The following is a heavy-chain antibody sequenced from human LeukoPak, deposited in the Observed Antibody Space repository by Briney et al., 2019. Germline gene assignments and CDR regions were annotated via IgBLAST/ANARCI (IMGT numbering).Heavy chain of an antibody. V-gene: IGHV3-33*06. CDR1: GFTFRRYG. CDR3: AKDGVGATSLDC. J-gene: IGHJ4*02. Sequence: PGRSLRLSCAASGFTFRRYGMHWVRQPPGKGLEWVAVIWHDGSYEYYADSVRGRFTISRDSSKNTLYLQMNSLRAEYTAVYYCAKDGVGATSLDCWGQGTPVTVSS. D-gene: IGHD1-26*01. CDR2: IWHDGSYE.